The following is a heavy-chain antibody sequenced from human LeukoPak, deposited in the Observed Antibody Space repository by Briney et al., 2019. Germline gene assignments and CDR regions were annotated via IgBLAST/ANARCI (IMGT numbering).Heavy chain of an antibody. CDR3: ARAPSRLRGSSRAFDI. CDR2: INHSGST. J-gene: IGHJ3*02. V-gene: IGHV4-34*01. D-gene: IGHD1-26*01. CDR1: GGSFSGYY. Sequence: SETLSLTCAVYGGSFSGYYWSWIRQPPGKGLEWIGEINHSGSTNYNPSLKSRVTISVDTSKNQFSLKLSSVTAADTAVYYCARAPSRLRGSSRAFDIWGQGTIVTVSS.